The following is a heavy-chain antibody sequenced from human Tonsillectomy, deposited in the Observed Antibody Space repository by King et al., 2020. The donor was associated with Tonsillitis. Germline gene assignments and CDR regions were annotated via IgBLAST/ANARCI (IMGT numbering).Heavy chain of an antibody. CDR3: VRVLRSGNHDVHSAY. J-gene: IGHJ4*02. CDR2: IHSSGDPI. CDR1: GFTFSTYS. V-gene: IGHV3-48*02. Sequence: VQLVESGGGLVQPGGSLRLPCAASGFTFSTYSMNWVRQAPGKGLEWISYIHSSGDPISYADSVKGRFTISRDDAKNSLYLQMNSLRDEDTAVYYCVRVLRSGNHDVHSAYWGQGTLVTVSS. D-gene: IGHD2-15*01.